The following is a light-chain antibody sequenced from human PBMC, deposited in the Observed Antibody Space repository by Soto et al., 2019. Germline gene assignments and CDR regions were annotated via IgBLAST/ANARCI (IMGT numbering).Light chain of an antibody. Sequence: EIVLKQSPGTLSLSPGETATLSCRASQTVDSRYLAWYQQKRGQAPTLLIYATSSRATGVPDRFSGGGSGPDFTLTIRRLEPEDFAVYYCQQYDSTVWTFGQGTKVDIK. V-gene: IGKV3-20*01. CDR3: QQYDSTVWT. CDR2: ATS. J-gene: IGKJ1*01. CDR1: QTVDSRY.